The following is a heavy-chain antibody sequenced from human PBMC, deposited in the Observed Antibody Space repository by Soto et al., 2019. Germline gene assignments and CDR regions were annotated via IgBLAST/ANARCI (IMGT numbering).Heavy chain of an antibody. CDR2: ISYSGGNT. V-gene: IGHV3-23*01. D-gene: IGHD3-22*01. CDR1: GFTFSHYA. J-gene: IGHJ1*01. Sequence: PGGSLRLSCAASGFTFSHYAMSWVRQAPGKGLEWVSSISYSGGNTFYADSVKGRFTISRDNSNNTLNLQMNSLRAEDTAVYYCAKDLISSTGCSMVVVAITCFQHWGQGTLVTVSS. CDR3: AKDLISSTGCSMVVVAITCFQH.